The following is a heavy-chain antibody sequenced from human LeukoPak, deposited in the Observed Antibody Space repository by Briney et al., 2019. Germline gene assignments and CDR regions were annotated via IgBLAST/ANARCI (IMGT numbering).Heavy chain of an antibody. CDR3: AGQYTGYDAFDY. Sequence: PSETLSLTCSVSGYSISSGYYWGWIRQSPGKGLEWIGSMYHSGTTYYNPSLKSRVTLSVETSKNRFSLNLSSVTAADTAVYYCAGQYTGYDAFDYWGQGTLVTVSS. CDR1: GYSISSGYY. V-gene: IGHV4-38-2*02. D-gene: IGHD5-12*01. J-gene: IGHJ4*02. CDR2: MYHSGTT.